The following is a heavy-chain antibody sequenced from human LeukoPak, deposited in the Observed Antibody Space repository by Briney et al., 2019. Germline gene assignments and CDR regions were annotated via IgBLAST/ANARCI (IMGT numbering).Heavy chain of an antibody. D-gene: IGHD6-19*01. Sequence: GGSLRLSCAASGFTFSSYGMHWVRQAPGKGLEWVAVIWYDGSNKYYADSVKGRFTISRDNSKNTLYLQMNSLRAEDTAVYYCARSPRGPEWLGYWGQGTLVTVSS. CDR2: IWYDGSNK. J-gene: IGHJ4*02. V-gene: IGHV3-33*01. CDR3: ARSPRGPEWLGY. CDR1: GFTFSSYG.